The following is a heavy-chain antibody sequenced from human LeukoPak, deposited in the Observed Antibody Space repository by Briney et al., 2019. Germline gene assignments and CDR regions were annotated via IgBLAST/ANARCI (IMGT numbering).Heavy chain of an antibody. CDR1: GFTFSSYS. Sequence: GGSLRLSCAASGFTFSSYSMNWVRQAPGKGPEWVSFITPGGHTDYTESVKGRFTIYRDNVRNTLSLQMNSLRVEDTAVYYCARGTSGTTTFDFWGPGTLVTVSS. D-gene: IGHD1-7*01. V-gene: IGHV3-21*01. CDR2: ITPGGHT. J-gene: IGHJ4*02. CDR3: ARGTSGTTTFDF.